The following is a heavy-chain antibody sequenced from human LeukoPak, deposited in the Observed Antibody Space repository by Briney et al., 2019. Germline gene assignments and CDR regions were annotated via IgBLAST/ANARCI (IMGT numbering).Heavy chain of an antibody. Sequence: GGSLRLSCAASGFTFNSYAMSWVRQAPGKGLEWVSAISGSGGSTYYADSVKGRFTISRDNSKNTLYLQMNSLRAEDTAVYYCASLDYYDYVWGSYRDAFDIWGQGTMVTVSS. CDR3: ASLDYYDYVWGSYRDAFDI. CDR2: ISGSGGST. CDR1: GFTFNSYA. D-gene: IGHD3-16*02. V-gene: IGHV3-23*01. J-gene: IGHJ3*02.